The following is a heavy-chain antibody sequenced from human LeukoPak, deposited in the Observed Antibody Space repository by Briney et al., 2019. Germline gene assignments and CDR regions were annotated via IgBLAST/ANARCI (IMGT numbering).Heavy chain of an antibody. J-gene: IGHJ4*02. CDR1: GFTFSDHY. Sequence: GGSLRLSCAASGFTFSDHYMDWVRQAPGKGLEWVSFISSGSGHIYYADSLQGRFTISRDNAKNSLYLQMNSLRAEDTAIYYCARVFSGSDYWGQGTPVTVPS. V-gene: IGHV3-21*01. CDR2: ISSGSGHI. D-gene: IGHD2-15*01. CDR3: ARVFSGSDY.